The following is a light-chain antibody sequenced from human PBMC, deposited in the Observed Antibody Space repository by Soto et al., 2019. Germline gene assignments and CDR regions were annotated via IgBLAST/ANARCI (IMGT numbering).Light chain of an antibody. CDR3: QQYHSSSYT. CDR2: DAS. Sequence: DIQITQSPSTLSSSVGDRVTITCRASQTISSWLAWYQQKPGKAPKVLIYDASTLGSGVPSRFSGSGSGTEFTLTISGLQADDFATYYCQQYHSSSYTFGQGTKVDIK. CDR1: QTISSW. J-gene: IGKJ2*01. V-gene: IGKV1-5*01.